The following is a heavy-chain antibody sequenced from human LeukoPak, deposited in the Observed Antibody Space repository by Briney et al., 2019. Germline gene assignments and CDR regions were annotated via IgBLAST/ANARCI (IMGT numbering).Heavy chain of an antibody. J-gene: IGHJ4*02. D-gene: IGHD3-22*01. CDR1: GYSISSGYY. V-gene: IGHV4-38-2*02. Sequence: PSETLSLTCTVSGYSISSGYYWGWIRQPPGKGLEWIGSIYHSGSTYYNPSLKSRVTISVDTSKNQFSLKLSSVTAADTAVYYCARGSEYYYDSSGYRKYYFDYWGQGTLVTVSS. CDR2: IYHSGST. CDR3: ARGSEYYYDSSGYRKYYFDY.